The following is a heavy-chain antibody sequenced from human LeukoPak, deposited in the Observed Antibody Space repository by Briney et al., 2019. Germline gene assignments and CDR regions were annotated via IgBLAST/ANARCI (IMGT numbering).Heavy chain of an antibody. CDR1: GYTFTGYY. Sequence: ASVKVSCKASGYTFTGYYMHWVRQAPGQGLEWMGWINPNSGGTNYAQKLQGRVTMTTDTSTSTAYMELRSLRSDDTAVYYCARVGLRGDIVVVPAAIDFDYWGQGTLVTVSS. CDR3: ARVGLRGDIVVVPAAIDFDY. CDR2: INPNSGGT. D-gene: IGHD2-2*01. V-gene: IGHV1-2*02. J-gene: IGHJ4*02.